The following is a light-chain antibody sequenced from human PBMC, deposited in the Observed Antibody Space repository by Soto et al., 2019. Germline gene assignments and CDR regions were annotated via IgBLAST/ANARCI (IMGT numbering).Light chain of an antibody. CDR1: QSVSSY. CDR2: GAP. CDR3: QQRSSWPIT. V-gene: IGKV3-11*01. J-gene: IGKJ5*01. Sequence: EIVLTQSPATLSLSPGERATVSCRASQSVSSYLACYQQKPGQTPRLLIYGAPTRATGIPARFSGSGSGTDFTLTISSLEPEDFAVYYCQQRSSWPITFGQGTRLEI.